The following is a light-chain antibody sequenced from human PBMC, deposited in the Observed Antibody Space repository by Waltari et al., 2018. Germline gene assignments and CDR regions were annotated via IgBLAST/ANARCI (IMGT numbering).Light chain of an antibody. Sequence: QSVLTQPPSASGTPGQRVTISCSGSSSNIGSSFVCWYQHLPATPPKLLIYRNDRRPSGIPDRCSGSRSGTSASLAISGLRSEDEADYYCAAWDDSLTVRFGGGTKLTVL. CDR1: SSNIGSSF. CDR2: RND. CDR3: AAWDDSLTVR. V-gene: IGLV1-47*01. J-gene: IGLJ3*02.